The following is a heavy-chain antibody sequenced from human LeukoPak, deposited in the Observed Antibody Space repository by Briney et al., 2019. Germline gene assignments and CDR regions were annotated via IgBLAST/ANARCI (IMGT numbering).Heavy chain of an antibody. J-gene: IGHJ4*02. CDR2: IKQDGSEK. CDR1: GFTFSSYW. CDR3: ASPAVLYEDDY. D-gene: IGHD3-3*01. Sequence: GGSLRLSCAASGFTFSSYWMSWVRQAPGKGLEWVANIKQDGSEKYYVDSVKGRFTISRDNAKNSLYLQMNSLRAEDMAVYYCASPAVLYEDDYWGQGTLVTVSS. V-gene: IGHV3-7*01.